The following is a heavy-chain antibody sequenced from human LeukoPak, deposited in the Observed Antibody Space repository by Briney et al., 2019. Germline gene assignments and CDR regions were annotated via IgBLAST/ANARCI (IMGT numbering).Heavy chain of an antibody. CDR3: ARGNTIFGVVISFDY. CDR2: IYYSGST. D-gene: IGHD3-3*01. J-gene: IGHJ4*02. CDR1: GGSISSYY. Sequence: KPSETLSLTCTVSGGSISSYYWSWIRQPPGKGLECIGYIYYSGSTNYNPSLKSRVTISVDTSKNQFSLKLSSVTAADTAVYYCARGNTIFGVVISFDYWGQGTLVTVSS. V-gene: IGHV4-59*01.